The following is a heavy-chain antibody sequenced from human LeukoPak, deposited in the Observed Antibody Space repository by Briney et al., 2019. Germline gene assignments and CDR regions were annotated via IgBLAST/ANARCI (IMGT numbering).Heavy chain of an antibody. Sequence: ASVKVSCKASGGTFSSYAISWVRQAPGQGLEWMGRIIPILGIANYAQKFQGRVTITADKSTSTAYMELSSLRSEDTAVYYCARDQEGYSYGLKGNYYYYGMDVWGQGTTVTVSS. J-gene: IGHJ6*02. CDR1: GGTFSSYA. CDR2: IIPILGIA. V-gene: IGHV1-69*04. CDR3: ARDQEGYSYGLKGNYYYYGMDV. D-gene: IGHD5-18*01.